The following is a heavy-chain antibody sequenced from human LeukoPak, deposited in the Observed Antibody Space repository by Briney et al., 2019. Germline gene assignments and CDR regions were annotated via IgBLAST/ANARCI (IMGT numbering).Heavy chain of an antibody. D-gene: IGHD1-1*01. CDR3: ARESGTTETSCFDY. V-gene: IGHV3-23*01. CDR2: ISGGGGGT. CDR1: GFTFSSYA. Sequence: GGSLRLSCAASGFTFSSYAITWVRQAPGMGLEWVSAISGGGGGTYYADSVKGRFTISRDNSKNTLFLQMSSLRAEDTAVYYCARESGTTETSCFDYWGQGTLVTVSS. J-gene: IGHJ4*02.